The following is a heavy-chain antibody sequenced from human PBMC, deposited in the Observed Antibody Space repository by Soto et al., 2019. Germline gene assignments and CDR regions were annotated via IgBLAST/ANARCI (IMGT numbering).Heavy chain of an antibody. Sequence: PGGSLRLSCTPSGFTFSSYAMSWVRQAPGKGLEWVSAISASAASTYYADSVKGRFTISRDNSKNTLYVQMNSLRVEDTAIYYCAKLGAYSTSHIDSWGPGSLVTVSS. V-gene: IGHV3-23*01. CDR1: GFTFSSYA. CDR2: ISASAAST. D-gene: IGHD6-6*01. CDR3: AKLGAYSTSHIDS. J-gene: IGHJ4*02.